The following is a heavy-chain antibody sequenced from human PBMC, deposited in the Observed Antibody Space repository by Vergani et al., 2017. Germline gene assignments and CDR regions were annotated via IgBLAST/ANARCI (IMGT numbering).Heavy chain of an antibody. CDR3: VRDQVTMLRGSDALDI. J-gene: IGHJ3*02. Sequence: EVQLVESGGDFLQQGRSLRLSCTASGFTFGYYAMDWFRQAPGQGLEWVGGIRSKAYGQATIYAASVKGRFTISRDDSKSIAYLQMNNLQTEDTAMYYCVRDQVTMLRGSDALDIWGQGTMVTVSS. CDR1: GFTFGYYA. V-gene: IGHV3-49*03. CDR2: IRSKAYGQAT. D-gene: IGHD3-10*01.